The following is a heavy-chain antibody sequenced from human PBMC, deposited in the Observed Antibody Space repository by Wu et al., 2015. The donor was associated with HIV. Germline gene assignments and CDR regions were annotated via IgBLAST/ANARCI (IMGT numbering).Heavy chain of an antibody. D-gene: IGHD3-22*01. CDR2: IIPIFGTT. J-gene: IGHJ4*02. Sequence: QVQLVQSGAEVKKPGSSMKVSCKASGGTLSKYAINWVRQAPGQGLEWMGGIIPIFGTTNYAQKFQGRVTITTDASTNTAYLEVISLKPEDTAIYFCAVVVVISGEDYWGQGTLVIVSS. V-gene: IGHV1-69*05. CDR3: AVVVVISGEDY. CDR1: GGTLSKYA.